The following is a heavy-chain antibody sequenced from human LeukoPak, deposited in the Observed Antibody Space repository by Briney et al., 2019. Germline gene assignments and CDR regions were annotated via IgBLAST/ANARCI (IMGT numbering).Heavy chain of an antibody. D-gene: IGHD2-2*01. CDR1: GFTFSSYA. CDR2: ISYDGSNK. Sequence: GGSVRLSCAASGFTFSSYAMHWVRQAPGKGLEWVAVISYDGSNKYYADSVKGRFTISRDNSKNTLYLQMNSLRAEDTAVYYCARDSLPAASPNWFDPWGQGTLVTVSS. V-gene: IGHV3-30-3*01. CDR3: ARDSLPAASPNWFDP. J-gene: IGHJ5*02.